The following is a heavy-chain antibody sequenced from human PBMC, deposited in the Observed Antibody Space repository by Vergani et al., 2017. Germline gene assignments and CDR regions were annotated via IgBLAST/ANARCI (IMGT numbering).Heavy chain of an antibody. CDR2: FYSTGST. Sequence: QVRLQESGPGLVKPSQTLSLTCSVSGDSISSGDYYWNWLRQHTGKGLEWIGYFYSTGSTHHNPSLRRRINMSVDTSKNQFSLKLNSVTAADTAMYYCARMGGYDEGDAFRIGYFDSWGPGILVTVSS. D-gene: IGHD3-22*01. V-gene: IGHV4-31*03. CDR3: ARMGGYDEGDAFRIGYFDS. J-gene: IGHJ4*02. CDR1: GDSISSGDYY.